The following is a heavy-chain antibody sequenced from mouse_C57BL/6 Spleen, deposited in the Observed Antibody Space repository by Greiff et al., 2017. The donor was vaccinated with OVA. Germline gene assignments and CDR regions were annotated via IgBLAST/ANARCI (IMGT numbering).Heavy chain of an antibody. D-gene: IGHD4-1*01. J-gene: IGHJ3*01. Sequence: QVQLQQPGAELVRPGSSVKLSCKASGYTFPSYWMHWVNQRPIQGLEWIGNIDPSDSDTHYNHKFQDQATLTVDKSSSTAYMQLSSRTSEEAAVYYCGRSGGAGTGWFAYWGQGTLVTVSA. CDR2: IDPSDSDT. CDR1: GYTFPSYW. CDR3: GRSGGAGTGWFAY. V-gene: IGHV1-52*01.